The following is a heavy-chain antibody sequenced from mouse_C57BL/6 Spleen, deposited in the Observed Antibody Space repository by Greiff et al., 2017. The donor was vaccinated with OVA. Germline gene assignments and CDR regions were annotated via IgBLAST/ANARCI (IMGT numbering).Heavy chain of an antibody. D-gene: IGHD4-1*01. CDR3: ARSGRTGTDD. CDR1: GYAFSSSW. J-gene: IGHJ2*01. V-gene: IGHV1-82*01. CDR2: IYPGDGDT. Sequence: VQLQQSGPELVKPGASVKISCKASGYAFSSSWMNWVKQRPGKGLEWIGRIYPGDGDTNYNGKFKGKATLTADKSSSTAYMQLSSLTSEDSAVYFCARSGRTGTDDWGQGTTLTVSS.